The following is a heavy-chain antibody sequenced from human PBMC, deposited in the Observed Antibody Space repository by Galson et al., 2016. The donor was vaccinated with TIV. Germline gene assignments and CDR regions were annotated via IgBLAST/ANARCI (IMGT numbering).Heavy chain of an antibody. Sequence: PALVKPTQTLTLTCTFSGFSLSTSGVGVGWIRQPPGKALEWLASIYWDEDRRFSPSLKDRLIITKDTSRNQVVLTKTSMGPTDTATYYCANNLRGPGSACPLQYWGQGSLVSV. D-gene: IGHD6-25*01. CDR2: IYWDEDR. CDR1: GFSLSTSGVG. V-gene: IGHV2-5*02. CDR3: ANNLRGPGSACPLQY. J-gene: IGHJ4*02.